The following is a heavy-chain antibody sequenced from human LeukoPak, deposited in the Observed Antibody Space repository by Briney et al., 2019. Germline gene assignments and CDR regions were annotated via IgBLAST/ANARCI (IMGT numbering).Heavy chain of an antibody. CDR2: IYYSGST. V-gene: IGHV4-39*01. Sequence: PSETLSLTCAVSGGSISSSNYYWGWIRQPPGRGLEWIGSIYYSGSTYYSPSLKSRVTISVDTSKNQFSLKLSSVTAADTALYYCARHRYYFDYWGQGTLVTVSS. CDR3: ARHRYYFDY. J-gene: IGHJ4*02. CDR1: GGSISSSNYY.